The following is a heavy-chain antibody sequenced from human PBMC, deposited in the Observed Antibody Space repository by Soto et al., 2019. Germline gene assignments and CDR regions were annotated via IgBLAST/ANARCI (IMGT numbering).Heavy chain of an antibody. Sequence: GGSLRLSCAAFGFDFSSYGMHWVRQTPGKGLEWVAVLGFDGGGRYYADSVKGRFTISRDNSKKMLYLQMDSLRADDTALYYCERENVGPDYAMDVWGQGTTVTVSS. D-gene: IGHD1-26*01. J-gene: IGHJ6*02. V-gene: IGHV3-33*01. CDR2: LGFDGGGR. CDR3: ERENVGPDYAMDV. CDR1: GFDFSSYG.